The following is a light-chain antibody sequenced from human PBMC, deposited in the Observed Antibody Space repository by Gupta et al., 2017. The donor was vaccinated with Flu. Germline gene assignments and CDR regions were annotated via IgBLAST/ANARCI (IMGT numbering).Light chain of an antibody. J-gene: IGKJ4*01. CDR2: AAS. Sequence: EIVMTQSPATLSVSPGERVTLSCGASQSISNYLAWYQQKDGQAPRLLIYAASTSATGIPVRFSGTGSGTEFTLTSSSRQSEDFAVYYCQHYNNWPPSFGGGTKVEI. CDR1: QSISNY. CDR3: QHYNNWPPS. V-gene: IGKV3-15*01.